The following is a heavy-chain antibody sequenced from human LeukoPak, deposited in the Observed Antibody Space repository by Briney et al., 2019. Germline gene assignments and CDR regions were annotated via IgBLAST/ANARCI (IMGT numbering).Heavy chain of an antibody. CDR1: GYTFTGYY. V-gene: IGHV1-2*02. J-gene: IGHJ4*02. Sequence: GAAVKVSCKASGYTFTGYYMHWVRQAPGQGLEWMGWIYPNSGGTNYAQKFQGRVTMTKDTSISTAYMELSRLRSDDTAVYYCARVELSISSIWYFRSPPRYWGQGTLVTVSS. CDR2: IYPNSGGT. CDR3: ARVELSISSIWYFRSPPRY. D-gene: IGHD6-13*01.